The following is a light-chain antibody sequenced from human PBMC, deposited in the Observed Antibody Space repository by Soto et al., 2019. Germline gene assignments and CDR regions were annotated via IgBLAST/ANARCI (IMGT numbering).Light chain of an antibody. CDR2: EVS. V-gene: IGLV2-8*01. J-gene: IGLJ1*01. CDR3: SSSAGNNNYV. CDR1: SSDVGAYHY. Sequence: QSVLTQPPSASGSPGQSVTISCTGTSSDVGAYHYVSWYQQHPGKAPTLIIYEVSQRPSWVPDRFSGSKSGNTASLTVSGLQADDDADYYCSSSAGNNNYVFGTGPKVTV.